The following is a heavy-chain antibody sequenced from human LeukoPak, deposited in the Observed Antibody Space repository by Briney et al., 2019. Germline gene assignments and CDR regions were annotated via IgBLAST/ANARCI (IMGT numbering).Heavy chain of an antibody. CDR1: GFTFRSYE. Sequence: PGGSLRLSCAASGFTFRSYEMNWVRQAPGKGLEWVSYISSSGTTIYYADSVKGRFTISRDNAKNSLYLQMNSLRAEDTAVYHCAMYSGTYWTFDYWGLGTLVTVSS. J-gene: IGHJ4*02. CDR2: ISSSGTTI. V-gene: IGHV3-48*03. CDR3: AMYSGTYWTFDY. D-gene: IGHD1-26*01.